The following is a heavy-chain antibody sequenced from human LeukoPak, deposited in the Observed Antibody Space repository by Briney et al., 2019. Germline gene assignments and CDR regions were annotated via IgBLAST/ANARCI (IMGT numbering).Heavy chain of an antibody. V-gene: IGHV1-24*01. Sequence: ASVKVSCKVSGYTLTELSMHWVRQAPGKGLEWMGGFDPEDGETIYAQKFQGRVTMTEDTSTDTAYMELSSLRSEDTAVYYCATDLPRGRGSKGRADAFDIWGQGTMVTVSS. D-gene: IGHD1-26*01. J-gene: IGHJ3*02. CDR2: FDPEDGET. CDR1: GYTLTELS. CDR3: ATDLPRGRGSKGRADAFDI.